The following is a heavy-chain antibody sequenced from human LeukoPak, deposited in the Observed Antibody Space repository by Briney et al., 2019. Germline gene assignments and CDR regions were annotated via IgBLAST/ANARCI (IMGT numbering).Heavy chain of an antibody. V-gene: IGHV4-39*01. D-gene: IGHD2-15*01. CDR1: GGSISSYY. CDR2: IYYSGST. CDR3: ARVAHYYYYMDV. J-gene: IGHJ6*03. Sequence: SETLSLTCTVSGGSISSYYWGWIRQPPGKGLEWIGSIYYSGSTYYNPSLKSRVTISADTSKNQFSLKLSSVTAADTAVYYCARVAHYYYYMDVWGKGTTVTISS.